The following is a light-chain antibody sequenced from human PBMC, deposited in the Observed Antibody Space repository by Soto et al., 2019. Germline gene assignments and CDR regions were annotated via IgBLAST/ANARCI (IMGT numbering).Light chain of an antibody. Sequence: QSVLTQPASVSGSPGQSITISCTGTSSDVGGFNSVSWYQLRPGTAPKLILYDVVDRPSGVSYRFSGSKSGNTASLTFSGLQAADEADYFCSSYTITMTNVFGSGTKVTVL. CDR3: SSYTITMTNV. CDR1: SSDVGGFNS. V-gene: IGLV2-14*03. J-gene: IGLJ1*01. CDR2: DVV.